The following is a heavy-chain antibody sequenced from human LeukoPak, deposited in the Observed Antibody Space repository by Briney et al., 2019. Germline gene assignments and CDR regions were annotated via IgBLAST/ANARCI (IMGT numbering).Heavy chain of an antibody. CDR2: IYYSGNT. J-gene: IGHJ4*02. D-gene: IGHD3-22*01. CDR3: ARAPHFFDTSRSRYYCDY. Sequence: PETLSLTCSVSGGSIRSTTYYWGWIRQPPGKGLEWIGRIYYSGNTYYSPSLMSRVTISVDTSKNHFSLNLSAVTAADTALYYCARAPHFFDTSRSRYYCDYWGQGALVTVSS. CDR1: GGSIRSTTYY. V-gene: IGHV4-39*07.